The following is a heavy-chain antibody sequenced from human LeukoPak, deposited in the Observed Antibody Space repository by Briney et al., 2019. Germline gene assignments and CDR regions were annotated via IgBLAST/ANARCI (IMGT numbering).Heavy chain of an antibody. V-gene: IGHV3-49*03. CDR2: IRSSTYGGTT. Sequence: PGGSLRLSCTASGFTFGDYTMSWIRQAPGMGLECVGFIRSSTYGGTTVYAASVTGRFTISRDDSKRIAYLQMNSMKTEDTAMYYCARDRHGDFDDGDFVGPGVYDYWGQGTLVTVSS. CDR1: GFTFGDYT. CDR3: ARDRHGDFDDGDFVGPGVYDY. D-gene: IGHD4-17*01. J-gene: IGHJ4*02.